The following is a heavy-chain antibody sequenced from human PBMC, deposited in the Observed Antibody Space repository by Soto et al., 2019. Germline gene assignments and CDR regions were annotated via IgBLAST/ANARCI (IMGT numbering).Heavy chain of an antibody. D-gene: IGHD2-2*01. Sequence: PGGSLRLSCAASGFTFNSYAMNWVRQAPGKGLAWVSAIGTDGNTYYANPVRGRFTISRDNSRTTLYLQMNSLRVEDTALYYCVRKYPGTRPFDYWGQGTLVTVSS. CDR1: GFTFNSYA. CDR2: IGTDGNT. J-gene: IGHJ4*01. CDR3: VRKYPGTRPFDY. V-gene: IGHV3-23*01.